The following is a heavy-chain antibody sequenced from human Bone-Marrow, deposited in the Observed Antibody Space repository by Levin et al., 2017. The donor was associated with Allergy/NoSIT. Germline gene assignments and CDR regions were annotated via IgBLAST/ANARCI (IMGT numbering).Heavy chain of an antibody. D-gene: IGHD2-15*01. CDR1: GYRFTSYW. CDR2: IYPDDSDT. CDR3: ARRISGSSTSNKRFDP. Sequence: PGESLKISCKASGYRFTSYWIAWVRQMPGKGLEWMGSIYPDDSDTRYSPSFQGQVTISADTSITTAYVQWNSLKASDTATYYCARRISGSSTSNKRFDPWGQGTRVTVSS. V-gene: IGHV5-51*01. J-gene: IGHJ5*02.